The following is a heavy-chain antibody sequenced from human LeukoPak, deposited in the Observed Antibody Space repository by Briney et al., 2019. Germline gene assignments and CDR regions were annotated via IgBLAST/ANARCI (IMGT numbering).Heavy chain of an antibody. J-gene: IGHJ4*02. CDR3: ARGLYDSSGYLFDY. V-gene: IGHV4-31*03. CDR1: GGSISSGGYY. CDR2: IYYSGST. Sequence: SQTLSLTCTVSGGSISSGGYYWSWIRQHPGKGLEWIGYIYYSGSTYYNPSLKSRVTISVDTSKNQFSLKLSSVTAADTAVYYRARGLYDSSGYLFDYWGQGTLVTVSS. D-gene: IGHD3-22*01.